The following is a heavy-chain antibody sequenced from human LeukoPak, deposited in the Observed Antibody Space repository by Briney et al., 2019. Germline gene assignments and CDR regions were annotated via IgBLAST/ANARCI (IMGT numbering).Heavy chain of an antibody. CDR3: ASGGYYGSGSYLGDFDY. CDR1: GYTFTGYY. V-gene: IGHV1-2*02. Sequence: ASVKVSCKASGYTFTGYYMHWVRQAPGQGLEWIGWINPNSCGTNYAQKFQGRVTMTRDTSISTAYMELSRLRSDDTAVYYCASGGYYGSGSYLGDFDYWGQGTLVTVSS. J-gene: IGHJ4*02. CDR2: INPNSCGT. D-gene: IGHD3-10*01.